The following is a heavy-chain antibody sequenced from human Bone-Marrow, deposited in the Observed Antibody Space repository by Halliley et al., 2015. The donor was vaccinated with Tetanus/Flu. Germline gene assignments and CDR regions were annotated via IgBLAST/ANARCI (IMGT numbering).Heavy chain of an antibody. CDR2: IYYSGST. Sequence: TLSLTCTVFGGSISGYYYSWIRQPPGKGLEWIGYIYYSGSTNYNPSLKSRVTISLDTSKNQFSLKLSSVTAADTAVYYCARHSSGLSENWYFDLWGRGTLVTVSS. V-gene: IGHV4-59*08. J-gene: IGHJ2*01. CDR3: ARHSSGLSENWYFDL. CDR1: GGSISGYY. D-gene: IGHD6-19*01.